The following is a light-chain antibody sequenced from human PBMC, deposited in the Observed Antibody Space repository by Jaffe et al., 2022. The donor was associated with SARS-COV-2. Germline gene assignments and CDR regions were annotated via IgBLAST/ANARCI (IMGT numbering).Light chain of an antibody. CDR2: EVS. CDR3: SSHTSTSTYV. Sequence: QSALTQPPSVSGSPGQSVTISCTGTSSDVGSNNRVSWYQQPPGTAPKLMIYEVSNRPSGVPDRFSGSKSGNTASLTISGLRAEDEADYYCSSHTSTSTYVFGIGTKVTVL. V-gene: IGLV2-18*02. J-gene: IGLJ1*01. CDR1: SSDVGSNNR.